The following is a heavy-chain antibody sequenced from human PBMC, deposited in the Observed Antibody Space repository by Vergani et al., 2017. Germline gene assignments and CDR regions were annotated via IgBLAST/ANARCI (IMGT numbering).Heavy chain of an antibody. V-gene: IGHV3-9*01. J-gene: IGHJ4*02. D-gene: IGHD3-16*01. Sequence: VEAGGGLVQPGGSLRLSCTASGFTFQAFAFHWVRHVSGRGLEWVSGISWNRGKIAYADSVKGRFTISRDTAKKSLYLQMNNLRPEDTAFYYCVKDTGIQLWQHFESWGQGILVTVSS. CDR2: ISWNRGKI. CDR3: VKDTGIQLWQHFES. CDR1: GFTFQAFA.